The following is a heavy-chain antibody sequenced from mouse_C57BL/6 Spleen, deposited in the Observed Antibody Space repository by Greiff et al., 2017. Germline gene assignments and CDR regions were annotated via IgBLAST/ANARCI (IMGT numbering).Heavy chain of an antibody. J-gene: IGHJ1*03. V-gene: IGHV1-82*01. CDR2: IYPGDGDT. Sequence: QVHVKQSGPELVKPGASVKISCKASGYAFSSSWMNWVKQRPGKGLEWIGRIYPGDGDTNYNGKFKGKATLTADKSSSTAYMQLSSLTSEDSAVYFCAVITTVPYWYFDVWGTGTTVTVSS. D-gene: IGHD1-1*01. CDR3: AVITTVPYWYFDV. CDR1: GYAFSSSW.